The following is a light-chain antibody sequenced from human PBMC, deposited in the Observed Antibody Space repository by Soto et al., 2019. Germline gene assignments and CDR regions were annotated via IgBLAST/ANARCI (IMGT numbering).Light chain of an antibody. CDR2: KDS. Sequence: SYELTQPSSVSVSPRQTARITCSGDVLAKKYARWFQQKPGQAPVLVIYKDSERPSGIPERFSGSSSGTTVTLTISGAQVEDEADYYCYSAADNNPTYVFGTGTKLTVL. J-gene: IGLJ1*01. CDR3: YSAADNNPTYV. V-gene: IGLV3-27*01. CDR1: VLAKKY.